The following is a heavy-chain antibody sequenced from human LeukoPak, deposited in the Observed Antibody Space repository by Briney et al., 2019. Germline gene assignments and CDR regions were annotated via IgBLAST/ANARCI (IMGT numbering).Heavy chain of an antibody. J-gene: IGHJ4*02. CDR2: ISYDGSNK. V-gene: IGHV3-30-3*01. D-gene: IGHD3-10*01. CDR3: ASPGITMVRGAGYYFDY. Sequence: GRSLRLSCAASGFTFSSYAMHWVRQAPGKGLEWVAVISYDGSNKYYADSVKGRFTISRDNSKNTLYLQMNSLRAEDTAVYYCASPGITMVRGAGYYFDYWGQGTLVTVSS. CDR1: GFTFSSYA.